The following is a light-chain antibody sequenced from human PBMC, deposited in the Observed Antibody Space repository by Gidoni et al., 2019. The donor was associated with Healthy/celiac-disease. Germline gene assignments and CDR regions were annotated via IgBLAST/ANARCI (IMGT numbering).Light chain of an antibody. J-gene: IGKJ1*01. CDR3: QQYYSTWT. V-gene: IGKV4-1*01. Sequence: IVMTQSPDSMAVSLGERATINCKSSQSVLYSSNNKNYFAWYQQKPGQPPKLLIYWASTRESGVPDRFSGSGSGTDFTLTISSLQAEDVAVYYCQQYYSTWTFGQGTKVEIK. CDR1: QSVLYSSNNKNY. CDR2: WAS.